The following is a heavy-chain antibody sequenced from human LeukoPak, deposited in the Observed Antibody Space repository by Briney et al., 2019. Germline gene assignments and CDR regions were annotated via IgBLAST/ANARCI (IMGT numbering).Heavy chain of an antibody. CDR1: GFTFSSYS. J-gene: IGHJ4*02. CDR3: ARDPGYYGSSGFDY. Sequence: GGSLRLSCAASGFTFSSYSMNWVRQAPGKGLEWVSYISSSSSTIYYADSVKGRFTISRDNAKNSLYLQMNSLRAEDTAVYYCARDPGYYGSSGFDYWGQGTLVTVSS. V-gene: IGHV3-48*01. D-gene: IGHD3-22*01. CDR2: ISSSSSTI.